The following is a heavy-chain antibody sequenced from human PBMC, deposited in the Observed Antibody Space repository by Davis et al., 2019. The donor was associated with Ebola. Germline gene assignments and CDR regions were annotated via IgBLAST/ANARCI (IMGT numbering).Heavy chain of an antibody. CDR2: ISSSSSYI. V-gene: IGHV3-21*01. Sequence: GESLKISCAASGFTFSSYSMNWVRQAPGKGLEWVSSISSSSSYIYYADSVKGRFTISRDNAKNSLYLQMNSLRAEDTAVYYCAYLGGSYYDSSGYYYGRSYWGQGTLVTVSS. CDR1: GFTFSSYS. J-gene: IGHJ4*02. D-gene: IGHD3-22*01. CDR3: AYLGGSYYDSSGYYYGRSY.